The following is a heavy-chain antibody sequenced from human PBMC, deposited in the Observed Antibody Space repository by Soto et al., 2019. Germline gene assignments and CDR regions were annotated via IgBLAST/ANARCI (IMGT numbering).Heavy chain of an antibody. CDR3: ASLHSYYDFWSGYSLNRRGGRET. CDR1: GGSISSSSYY. Sequence: PSETLSLTCTVSGGSISSSSYYWGWIRQPPGKGLEWIGSIYYSGSTYYNPSLKSRVTISVDTSKNQFSLKLSSVTAADTAVYYCASLHSYYDFWSGYSLNRRGGRETWGQGTLVTVSS. J-gene: IGHJ5*02. D-gene: IGHD3-3*01. V-gene: IGHV4-39*01. CDR2: IYYSGST.